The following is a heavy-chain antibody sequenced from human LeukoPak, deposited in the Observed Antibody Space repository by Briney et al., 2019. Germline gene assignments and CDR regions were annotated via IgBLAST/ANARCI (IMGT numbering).Heavy chain of an antibody. CDR2: ISASGAGT. Sequence: GGSLRLSCAASGFTFSKYAMSWVRQAPGKGLEWVSAISASGAGTYYADSVKGRLTISRDNSKNTLYLQMNSLRAEDTAVYFCAKDQGSGRGYGAFDIWGQGTMVTVSS. D-gene: IGHD6-19*01. J-gene: IGHJ3*02. V-gene: IGHV3-23*01. CDR3: AKDQGSGRGYGAFDI. CDR1: GFTFSKYA.